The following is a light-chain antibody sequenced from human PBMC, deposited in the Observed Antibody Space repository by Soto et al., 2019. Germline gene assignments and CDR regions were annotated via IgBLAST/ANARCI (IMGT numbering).Light chain of an antibody. J-gene: IGKJ2*01. Sequence: EIVMTQSPATLSVSPGERATLSCRASQSVSSNLAWYQQKPGQAPRLLIYGASTRATGIPARFSGSGSGTEFTLTISSLQPEDFAVYYFQQYNNWPPDTFGQGTKVEIK. CDR3: QQYNNWPPDT. CDR2: GAS. CDR1: QSVSSN. V-gene: IGKV3-15*01.